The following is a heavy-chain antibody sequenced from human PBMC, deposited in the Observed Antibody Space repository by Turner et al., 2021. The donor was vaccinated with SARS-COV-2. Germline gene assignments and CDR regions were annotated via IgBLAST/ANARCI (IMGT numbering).Heavy chain of an antibody. CDR3: AREDWGLDAFDI. J-gene: IGHJ3*02. D-gene: IGHD7-27*01. V-gene: IGHV3-30*03. CDR2: ISYDGSNK. CDR1: GFTFSNYG. Sequence: QVQLVKSGGGVVQPGRSLRLSCAASGFTFSNYGMHWVRQAPGKGLEWVAVISYDGSNKYYADSVKGRFTISRDNSKNTLYLQMNSLRAEDTAVYYCAREDWGLDAFDIWGQGTMVSVSS.